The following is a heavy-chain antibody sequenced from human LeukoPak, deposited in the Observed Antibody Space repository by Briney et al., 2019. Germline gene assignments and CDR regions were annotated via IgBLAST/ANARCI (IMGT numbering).Heavy chain of an antibody. CDR3: ARDGYYGDYTFDY. D-gene: IGHD4-17*01. V-gene: IGHV3-48*03. CDR2: ISSSGRTI. Sequence: GGSLRLSCAASGFTFSSYAMNWVRQAPGKGLEWVSYISSSGRTIYYVDSVKGRFTISRDNAKNSLYLQMNSLRAEDTAVYYCARDGYYGDYTFDYWGQGTLVTVSS. J-gene: IGHJ4*02. CDR1: GFTFSSYA.